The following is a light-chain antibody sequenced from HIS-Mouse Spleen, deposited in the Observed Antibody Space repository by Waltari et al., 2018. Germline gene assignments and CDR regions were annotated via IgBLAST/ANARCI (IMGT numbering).Light chain of an antibody. CDR3: AAWDDSLNGVV. CDR2: SNN. CDR1: SSNIGSNT. V-gene: IGLV1-44*01. Sequence: QSVLTQPPSASGTPGQRVTISCSGSSSNIGSNTVNWYQQLPGTAPKLLIYSNNQRPSGLPDRFSGSQSGTSASLAISGLQSEDEADYYCAAWDDSLNGVVFGGGTKLTVL. J-gene: IGLJ2*01.